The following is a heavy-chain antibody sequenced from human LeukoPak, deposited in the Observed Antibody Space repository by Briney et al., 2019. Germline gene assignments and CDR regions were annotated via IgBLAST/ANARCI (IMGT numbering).Heavy chain of an antibody. CDR2: ISSSSGYI. Sequence: GGSLRLSCAASGFTFSRYSMNWVRQAPGKGLEWVSSISSSSGYIYYTDSLKGRFTISRDNANNSLYLQMNSLRAEDTAVYYCARVRVLRYFDWLLYRRYYFDYWGQGTLVTVSS. CDR1: GFTFSRYS. V-gene: IGHV3-21*01. D-gene: IGHD3-9*01. J-gene: IGHJ4*02. CDR3: ARVRVLRYFDWLLYRRYYFDY.